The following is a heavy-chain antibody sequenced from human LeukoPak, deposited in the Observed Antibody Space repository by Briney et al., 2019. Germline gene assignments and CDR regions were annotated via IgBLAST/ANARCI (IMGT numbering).Heavy chain of an antibody. D-gene: IGHD3-9*01. CDR3: ARDWYHAFDF. CDR1: GFIFSNAW. V-gene: IGHV3-15*01. J-gene: IGHJ3*01. Sequence: GGSLRLSCAASGFIFSNAWMSWVRQAPGKGLEWVGRIKSKTGGGTTDYAAPVKGRFTISRDDSKNTVYLQMNSLKSEDTAVYYCARDWYHAFDFWGQGTMVTVSS. CDR2: IKSKTGGGTT.